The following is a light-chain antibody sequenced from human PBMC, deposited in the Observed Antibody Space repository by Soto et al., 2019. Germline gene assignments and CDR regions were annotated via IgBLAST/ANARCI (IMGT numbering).Light chain of an antibody. CDR2: GAS. CDR1: QSVSSSY. V-gene: IGKV3-20*01. Sequence: EIVLPQSPGTLSLSPGERATLSCRASQSVSSSYLAWYQQKPGQAPRLLIYGASSRATGIPDRFSGSGSGTDFTLTISRLEPEDFAVYYWQQYGSSPWTFGQGTKVVIK. J-gene: IGKJ1*01. CDR3: QQYGSSPWT.